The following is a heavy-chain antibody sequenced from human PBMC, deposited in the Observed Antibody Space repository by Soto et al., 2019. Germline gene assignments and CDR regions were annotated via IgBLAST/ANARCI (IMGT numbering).Heavy chain of an antibody. D-gene: IGHD5-12*01. Sequence: QVQLQESGSGLVKPSQTLSLTCAVSGGSISSAGYAWSWIRQPPGKGLEWIGYIYYTGPTEYNPALKSRGTISADRSKNQFSRKLSSVTAADTAVYYCAARRDGYPLGNWGQGNRVTVSS. CDR1: GGSISSAGYA. J-gene: IGHJ4*02. CDR3: AARRDGYPLGN. V-gene: IGHV4-30-2*01. CDR2: IYYTGPT.